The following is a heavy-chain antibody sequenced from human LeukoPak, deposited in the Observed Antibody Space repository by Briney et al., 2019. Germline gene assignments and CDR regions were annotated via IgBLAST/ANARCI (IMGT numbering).Heavy chain of an antibody. CDR3: ARDSLSGSYSDY. V-gene: IGHV4-38-2*02. CDR1: GYSISSGYY. CDR2: IYHSGST. Sequence: SETLSLTCTVSGYSISSGYYWGWIRQPPGKGLEWIGSIYHSGSTYYNPSLKSRVTISVDTSKNQFSLKLSSVTAADTAVYYCARDSLSGSYSDYWGQGTLVTVSS. D-gene: IGHD1-26*01. J-gene: IGHJ4*02.